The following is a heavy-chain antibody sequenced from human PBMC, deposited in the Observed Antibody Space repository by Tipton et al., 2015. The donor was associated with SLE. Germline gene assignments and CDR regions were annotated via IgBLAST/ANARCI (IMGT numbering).Heavy chain of an antibody. D-gene: IGHD3-3*01. Sequence: SLRLSCAASGFTVSTNYMTWVRQAPGKGLEWVSLIYSGGSTSYADSVKGRFTISRDNSKNTLYLQMNSLRVEDTAVYYCARSSWYDFWSGYYSERYFDLWGRGTLVTVSS. V-gene: IGHV3-53*05. J-gene: IGHJ2*01. CDR2: IYSGGST. CDR3: ARSSWYDFWSGYYSERYFDL. CDR1: GFTVSTNY.